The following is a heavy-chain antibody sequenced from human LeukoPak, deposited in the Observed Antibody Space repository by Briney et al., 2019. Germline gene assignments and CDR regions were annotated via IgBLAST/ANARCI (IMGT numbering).Heavy chain of an antibody. CDR2: ISGNGGST. CDR3: ARDGDYGSGSYLD. J-gene: IGHJ4*02. V-gene: IGHV3-23*01. D-gene: IGHD3-10*01. CDR1: GFTFSNYA. Sequence: GGSLRLSCAASGFTFSNYAMTWVRQAPGKGLEWVSLISGNGGSTYYADSVKGRFTISRDNSKNTLYLQMSRLRSDDTAVYYCARDGDYGSGSYLDWGQGTLVTVSS.